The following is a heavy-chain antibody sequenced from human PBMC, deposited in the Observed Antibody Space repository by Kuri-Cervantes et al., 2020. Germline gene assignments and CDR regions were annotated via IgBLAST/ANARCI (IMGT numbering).Heavy chain of an antibody. CDR1: GYSISSGYY. J-gene: IGHJ5*02. Sequence: SETLSLTCAVSGYSISSGYYWGWIRQPPGKGLEWIGSIYHSGSTYYNPSLKSRATISVDTSKNQFSLKLTSVTAADTAVYYCARDSTGWYNWFDPWGQGTLVTVSS. CDR3: ARDSTGWYNWFDP. V-gene: IGHV4-38-2*02. CDR2: IYHSGST. D-gene: IGHD6-19*01.